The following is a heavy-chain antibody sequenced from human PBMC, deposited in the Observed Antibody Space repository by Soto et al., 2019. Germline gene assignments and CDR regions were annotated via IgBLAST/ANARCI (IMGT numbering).Heavy chain of an antibody. V-gene: IGHV2-5*02. Sequence: QITLKESGPTLVKPTQTLTLTCTFSGFSLTTSGVGVGWIRQPPGKSLEWLALIYWDDDKRYSPSLQSRVTISKNTSKHQVVLTMTNVDPVDTATYYCAHSRAPRIFDYWGQGTLVTVSS. J-gene: IGHJ4*02. CDR2: IYWDDDK. D-gene: IGHD3-10*01. CDR1: GFSLTTSGVG. CDR3: AHSRAPRIFDY.